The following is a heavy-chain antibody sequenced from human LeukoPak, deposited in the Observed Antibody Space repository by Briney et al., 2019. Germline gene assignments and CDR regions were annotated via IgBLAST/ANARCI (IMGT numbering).Heavy chain of an antibody. V-gene: IGHV3-33*01. J-gene: IGHJ1*01. CDR2: IWYDGSNK. CDR1: GFTFSSYG. CDR3: VRDSSGYYPLEYFQH. D-gene: IGHD3-22*01. Sequence: GGSLRLSCAASGFTFSSYGMHWVRQAPGKGLEWVAVIWYDGSNKYYADSVKGRFAISRDNSKNTLYLQMNSLRAEDTAVYYCVRDSSGYYPLEYFQHWGQGTLVTVSS.